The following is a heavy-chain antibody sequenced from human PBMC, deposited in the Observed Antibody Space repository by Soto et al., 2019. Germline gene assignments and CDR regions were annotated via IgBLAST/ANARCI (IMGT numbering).Heavy chain of an antibody. Sequence: EVQLLESGGGLVQPGGSLRLSCAASGFTFSSYAMSWVRQAPGKGLEWVSAISGSGGSTYYADSVKGRFTISRDNSKNTLYLQMNSLRAEDTAVYYCAKDPDYDFWSGSPFDYWGQGTLVTVSS. D-gene: IGHD3-3*01. CDR2: ISGSGGST. CDR3: AKDPDYDFWSGSPFDY. J-gene: IGHJ4*02. CDR1: GFTFSSYA. V-gene: IGHV3-23*01.